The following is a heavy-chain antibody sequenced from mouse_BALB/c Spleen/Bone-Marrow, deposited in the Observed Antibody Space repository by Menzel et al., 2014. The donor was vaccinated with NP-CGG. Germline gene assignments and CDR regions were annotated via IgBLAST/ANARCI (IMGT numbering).Heavy chain of an antibody. D-gene: IGHD1-1*01. Sequence: QVQVHQAGAEPARAWASAKLSCKASGYTFTSYWMQWVKQRPGQGLEWVGAIYPGDGDTRYTQKYKGKATLTADKSSSTAYMQLSSLASEDSAVYYCARGRNYYGSSYYFDYWGQGTTLTVSS. J-gene: IGHJ2*01. CDR3: ARGRNYYGSSYYFDY. CDR1: GYTFTSYW. V-gene: IGHV1-87*01. CDR2: IYPGDGDT.